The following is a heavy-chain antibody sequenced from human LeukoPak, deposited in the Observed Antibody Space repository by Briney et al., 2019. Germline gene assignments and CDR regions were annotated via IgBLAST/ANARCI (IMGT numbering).Heavy chain of an antibody. CDR1: GFTFSSYG. J-gene: IGHJ4*02. CDR3: ARGRVVVPAAIPNYYFDY. CDR2: IWYDGSNK. Sequence: GESLRLSCAASGFTFSSYGMHWVRQAPGKGLEWVAVIWYDGSNKYYADSVKGRFTISRDNSKNTLYLQMNSLRAEDTAVYYCARGRVVVPAAIPNYYFDYWGQGTLVTVSS. D-gene: IGHD2-2*01. V-gene: IGHV3-33*01.